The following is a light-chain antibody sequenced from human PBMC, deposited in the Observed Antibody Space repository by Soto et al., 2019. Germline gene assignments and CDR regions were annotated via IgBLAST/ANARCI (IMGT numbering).Light chain of an antibody. CDR2: AAS. CDR1: QGIISY. V-gene: IGKV1-39*01. CDR3: QQSYSPRWT. J-gene: IGKJ1*01. Sequence: DIQLTQSPSSLSASVGYRVTITCRASQGIISYLAWYQQKPGKAPKLLIYAASSLQRGVPSRFSGSGSGTDFTLIISSLQPEDFATYYCQQSYSPRWTFGQGTNVDI.